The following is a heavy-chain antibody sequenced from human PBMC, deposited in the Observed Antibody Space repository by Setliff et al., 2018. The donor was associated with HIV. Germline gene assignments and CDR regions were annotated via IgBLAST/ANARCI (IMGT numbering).Heavy chain of an antibody. V-gene: IGHV1-2*02. CDR1: GYTFTGYY. Sequence: ASVKVSCKASGYTFTGYYMHWVRQAPGQGLEWMGWINPNSGGTNYAQMFQGRVTMTRDTSITTAYMEVSRLTSDDTAVYYCATVSRSGYFDLWGRGTLVTVSS. CDR3: ATVSRSGYFDL. J-gene: IGHJ2*01. CDR2: INPNSGGT.